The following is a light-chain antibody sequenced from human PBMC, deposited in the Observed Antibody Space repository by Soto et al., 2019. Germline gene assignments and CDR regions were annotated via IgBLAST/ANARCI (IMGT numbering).Light chain of an antibody. V-gene: IGKV1-12*01. J-gene: IGKJ5*01. Sequence: IQLPPSPSYVSASVGYRVTITWRASQGIKNWLAWYQQKPGKAPNLLIYTGSSLQSGVPSRFSGSGSGTDFTLTINSLQPEDFATYYCPQAASFPITFGQGTRLEI. CDR1: QGIKNW. CDR2: TGS. CDR3: PQAASFPIT.